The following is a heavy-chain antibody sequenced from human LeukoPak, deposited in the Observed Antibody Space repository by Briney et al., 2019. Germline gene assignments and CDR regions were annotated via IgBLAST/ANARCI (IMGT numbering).Heavy chain of an antibody. CDR1: GASITSYY. D-gene: IGHD4-17*01. CDR2: VHYSGST. J-gene: IGHJ4*02. V-gene: IGHV4-59*08. CDR3: ARHDYGAIRDY. Sequence: SETLSLTCIVSGASITSYYWSWLRQPPGKGLEWIGYVHYSGSTNYNPSLKSRVTISVDTSKTQFSLKLSSVTAADTAVYYCARHDYGAIRDYWGQGTLVTVSS.